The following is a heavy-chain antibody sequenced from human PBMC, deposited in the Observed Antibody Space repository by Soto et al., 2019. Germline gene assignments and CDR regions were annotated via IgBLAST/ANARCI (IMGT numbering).Heavy chain of an antibody. D-gene: IGHD3-22*01. J-gene: IGHJ4*02. CDR2: IDPSDSQT. V-gene: IGHV5-10-1*01. CDR3: ARQIYDSDTGPNFQYYFDS. Sequence: GESLKISCKGSGYGFAGYWITWVRQKPGKGLEWMGRIDPSDSQTYYSPSFRGHVTISVTKSITTVFLQWSSLRASDTAMYYCARQIYDSDTGPNFQYYFDSWGQGTPVTVSS. CDR1: GYGFAGYW.